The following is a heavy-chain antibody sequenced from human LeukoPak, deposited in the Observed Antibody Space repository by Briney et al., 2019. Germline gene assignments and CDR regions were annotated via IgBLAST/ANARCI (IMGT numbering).Heavy chain of an antibody. D-gene: IGHD5-18*01. J-gene: IGHJ4*02. V-gene: IGHV3-53*01. CDR3: ARVKCGYSYGSLDN. CDR1: GFTVSGNY. CDR2: IHSGGST. Sequence: GGSLRLSCAASGFTVSGNYMSWVRRAPGKGLEWVSVIHSGGSTFYADSVKGRFTISRDNSKNTLYLQMDSVRDEDTAVYYCARVKCGYSYGSLDNWGRGTLVTVSS.